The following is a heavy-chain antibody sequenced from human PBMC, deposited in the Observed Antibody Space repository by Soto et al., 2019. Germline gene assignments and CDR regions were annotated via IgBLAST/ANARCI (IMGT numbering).Heavy chain of an antibody. Sequence: HVQLVQSGAEVKKPGASVKVSCKASGYTFTSYGISWVRQAPGQGLEWMGWISAYNGNTNYAQKLQGRVTMTTDTSTSTAYMELRSLRSDDTSVYYCARYWWDHSSGWYESGFWGQGTLVTVSS. J-gene: IGHJ4*02. CDR3: ARYWWDHSSGWYESGF. CDR2: ISAYNGNT. D-gene: IGHD6-19*01. V-gene: IGHV1-18*01. CDR1: GYTFTSYG.